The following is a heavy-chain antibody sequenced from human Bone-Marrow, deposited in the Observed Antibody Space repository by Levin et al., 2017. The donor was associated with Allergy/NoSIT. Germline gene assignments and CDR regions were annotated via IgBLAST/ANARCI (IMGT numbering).Heavy chain of an antibody. CDR2: IYHSGST. CDR3: ARGSYFGGLNFDC. V-gene: IGHV4-61*01. Sequence: PSETLSLTCTVSGGSVSSGSYYWSWIRQPPGKGLEWIAYIYHSGSTKYNPSLKSRVTISLDTSRNQFSLRLTSLTAADTAVYYCARGSYFGGLNFDCWGKGTLVTVSS. CDR1: GGSVSSGSYY. D-gene: IGHD4-23*01. J-gene: IGHJ4*02.